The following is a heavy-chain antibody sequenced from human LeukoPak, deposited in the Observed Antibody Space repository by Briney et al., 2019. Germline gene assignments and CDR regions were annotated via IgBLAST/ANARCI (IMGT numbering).Heavy chain of an antibody. Sequence: GGSLRLSCAASGFTFDDYGMSWVRQAPGKGLEWVSGINWNGGSTGYADSVEGRFTISRDNAKNSLYLQMNSLRAEDTALYYCARDHSSSSEDVKFDYWGQGTLVTVSS. V-gene: IGHV3-20*04. CDR2: INWNGGST. CDR3: ARDHSSSSEDVKFDY. D-gene: IGHD6-6*01. J-gene: IGHJ4*02. CDR1: GFTFDDYG.